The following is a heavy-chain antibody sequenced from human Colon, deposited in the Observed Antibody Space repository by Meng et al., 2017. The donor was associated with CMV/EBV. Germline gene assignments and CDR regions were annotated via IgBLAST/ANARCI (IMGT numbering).Heavy chain of an antibody. CDR1: GVSISSDNW. Sequence: QVQLQGSSPGLVKPSGTLSLICSVSGVSISSDNWWTWVRQPPGKGLEWIGEIYHSGTTNYNPSLKSRVTISVDKSKNQVSLNLSSVTAADTAVYFCAKIPLGYSLSPLVGLDPWGQGTLVTVSS. CDR3: AKIPLGYSLSPLVGLDP. D-gene: IGHD5-18*01. V-gene: IGHV4-4*02. CDR2: IYHSGTT. J-gene: IGHJ5*02.